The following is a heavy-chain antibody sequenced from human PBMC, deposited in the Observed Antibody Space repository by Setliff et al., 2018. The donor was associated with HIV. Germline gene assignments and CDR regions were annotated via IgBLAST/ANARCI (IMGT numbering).Heavy chain of an antibody. Sequence: PSETLSLTCTVSGGSISSSSYYWGWIRQPPGKGLEWIGSIYYSGSTYYNPSLKSRVTISVDTSKNQFSLKLSSVTAADTAVYYCARQTYYYDNSGHNWFDTWGQGSLVTVSS. CDR2: IYYSGST. CDR1: GGSISSSSYY. J-gene: IGHJ5*02. V-gene: IGHV4-39*01. CDR3: ARQTYYYDNSGHNWFDT. D-gene: IGHD3-22*01.